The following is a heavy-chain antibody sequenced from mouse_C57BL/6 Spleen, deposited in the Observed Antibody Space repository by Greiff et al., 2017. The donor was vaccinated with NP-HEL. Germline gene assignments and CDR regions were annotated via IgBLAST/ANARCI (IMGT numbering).Heavy chain of an antibody. J-gene: IGHJ4*01. D-gene: IGHD2-4*01. CDR2: IYPRSGNT. CDR1: GYTFTSYG. Sequence: QVQLQQSGAELARPGASVKLSCKASGYTFTSYGISWVKQRTGQGLEWIGEIYPRSGNTYYNEKFKGKATLTADKSSSTAYMELRSLTSEDSAVYFCARCIYYDYDYYAMDYWGQGTSVTVSS. V-gene: IGHV1-81*01. CDR3: ARCIYYDYDYYAMDY.